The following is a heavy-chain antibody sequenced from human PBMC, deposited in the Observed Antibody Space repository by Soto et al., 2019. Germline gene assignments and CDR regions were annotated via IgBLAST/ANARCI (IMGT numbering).Heavy chain of an antibody. CDR3: ATGREVARQELDY. J-gene: IGHJ4*02. V-gene: IGHV3-30*03. D-gene: IGHD2-15*01. Sequence: QVQLVESGGGVVQPGMSLRLSCAASGLTFSNFGMHWVRQAPGKGLEWVAAISSDGSDKYYSESVKGRFTISRDNSKNTLFLQINSLRVEDTAVYYCATGREVARQELDYWGQGTLVTVSS. CDR2: ISSDGSDK. CDR1: GLTFSNFG.